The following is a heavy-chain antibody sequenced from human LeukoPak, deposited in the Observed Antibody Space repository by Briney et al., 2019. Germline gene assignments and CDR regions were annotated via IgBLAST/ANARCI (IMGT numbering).Heavy chain of an antibody. D-gene: IGHD6-19*01. J-gene: IGHJ4*02. CDR2: TYYRSKWYN. CDR1: GDSVSSNSAA. CDR3: ARDYWDSSGLGGGFDY. V-gene: IGHV6-1*01. Sequence: PSQTLSLTCAISGDSVSSNSAAWNWIRQSPSRGLEWLGRTYYRSKWYNDYAVSMKSRITINPDTSKNQFSLQLNSVTPEDTAVYYCARDYWDSSGLGGGFDYWGQGTLVTVSS.